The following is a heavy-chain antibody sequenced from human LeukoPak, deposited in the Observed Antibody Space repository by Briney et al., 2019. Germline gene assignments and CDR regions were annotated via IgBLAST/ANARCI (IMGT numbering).Heavy chain of an antibody. V-gene: IGHV4-59*01. CDR3: ARELYDSSGYPAHAFDI. D-gene: IGHD3-22*01. CDR2: IYYSGST. Sequence: SETLSLTCTVSGGSIRSYYWSWIRQPPGKGLEWIGYIYYSGSTNYNPSLKSRVTISVDTSKNQFSLKLSSVTAADTAVYYCARELYDSSGYPAHAFDIWGQGTMVTVSS. CDR1: GGSIRSYY. J-gene: IGHJ3*02.